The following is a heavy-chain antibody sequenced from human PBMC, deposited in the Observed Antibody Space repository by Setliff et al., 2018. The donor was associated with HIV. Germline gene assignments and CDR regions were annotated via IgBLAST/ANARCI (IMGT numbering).Heavy chain of an antibody. CDR2: IIPIFGAA. Sequence: GASVKVSCKASGGTFSTYAISWVRQAPGQGLEWMGGIIPIFGAANYAQKFQGRVTITTDESTSTGYMELSSLRSEDTAVYYCARDRPNCSGGSCRRSYYYGMDVWGQGTTVTVSS. V-gene: IGHV1-69*05. J-gene: IGHJ6*02. D-gene: IGHD2-15*01. CDR1: GGTFSTYA. CDR3: ARDRPNCSGGSCRRSYYYGMDV.